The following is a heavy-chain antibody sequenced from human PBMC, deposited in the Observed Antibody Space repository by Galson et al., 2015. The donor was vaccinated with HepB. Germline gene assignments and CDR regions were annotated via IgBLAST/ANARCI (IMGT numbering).Heavy chain of an antibody. CDR1: GFIVDSSG. Sequence: SLRLSCAASGFIVDSSGMSWVRQAPGKGLEWVSGISASGGKTNYADSVKGRFNIFRDNSQNTVYLQMNSLRVDDSALYYCTRDSGWESAYWGQGTLVTVSS. D-gene: IGHD3-10*01. J-gene: IGHJ4*02. CDR2: ISASGGKT. V-gene: IGHV3-23*01. CDR3: TRDSGWESAY.